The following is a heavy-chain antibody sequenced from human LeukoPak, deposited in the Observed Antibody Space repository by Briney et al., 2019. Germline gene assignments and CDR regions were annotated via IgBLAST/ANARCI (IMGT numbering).Heavy chain of an antibody. Sequence: GASVKVSCKASGYTFTGYYMHWVRQAPGQGLEWMGWINPNSGGTNYAQKLQGRVTMTTDTSTSTAYMELRSLRSDDTAVYYCARENQQLNAFDIWGQGTMVTVSS. CDR1: GYTFTGYY. CDR3: ARENQQLNAFDI. D-gene: IGHD6-13*01. J-gene: IGHJ3*02. V-gene: IGHV1-2*02. CDR2: INPNSGGT.